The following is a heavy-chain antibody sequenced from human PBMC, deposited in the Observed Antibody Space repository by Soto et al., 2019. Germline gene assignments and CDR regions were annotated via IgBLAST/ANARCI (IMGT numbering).Heavy chain of an antibody. CDR1: GFTFSSYA. CDR3: ARWIQLV. Sequence: QVQLVESGGGVVQPGRSLRLSCAASGFTFSSYAMHWVRQAPGKGLEWVAVISYDGSNKYYADSVKGRFTISRDNSKNTLYLLMNSLRAEDTAVYYCARWIQLVWGQGTTVTVSS. D-gene: IGHD5-18*01. J-gene: IGHJ6*02. CDR2: ISYDGSNK. V-gene: IGHV3-30-3*01.